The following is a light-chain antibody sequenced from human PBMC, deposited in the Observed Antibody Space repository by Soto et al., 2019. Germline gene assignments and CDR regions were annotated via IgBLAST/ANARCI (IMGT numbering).Light chain of an antibody. CDR2: EVS. J-gene: IGLJ1*01. CDR3: SSYAGSNKPSYV. Sequence: QSVLTQPPSASGSPGQSVTISCTGTSSDVGGYNYVSWYQQHPGKAPKLMIYEVSKRPSGVPDRFSGSKSGNTASLTVSGLQAEDEADYFCSSYAGSNKPSYVFGTGTKVT. CDR1: SSDVGGYNY. V-gene: IGLV2-8*01.